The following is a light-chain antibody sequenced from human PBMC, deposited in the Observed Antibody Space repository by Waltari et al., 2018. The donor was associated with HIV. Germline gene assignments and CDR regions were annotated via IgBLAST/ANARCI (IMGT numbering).Light chain of an antibody. V-gene: IGLV2-8*01. CDR3: SSYKDANDVV. CDR1: SSDVGGFDY. J-gene: IGLJ2*01. Sequence: QSALTQPPSASGSPGQSVTISCTGTSSDVGGFDYVSWYHQQPPKAPKLILYEVNRRPSGVPYRFSGSKAGNTASLTVSGLQPEDECDYYCSSYKDANDVVFGGGTKLTVL. CDR2: EVN.